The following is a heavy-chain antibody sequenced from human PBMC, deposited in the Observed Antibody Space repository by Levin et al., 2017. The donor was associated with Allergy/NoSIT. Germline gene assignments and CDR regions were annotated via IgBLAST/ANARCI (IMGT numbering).Heavy chain of an antibody. CDR2: ISSGSTTI. CDR3: ARMKRNILQAFDI. J-gene: IGHJ3*02. D-gene: IGHD2/OR15-2a*01. CDR1: GFAFSTYT. Sequence: LSGGSLRLSCAASGFAFSTYTMNWVRQAPGKGLEWISKISSGSTTIDYADSVKGRFTTSRDNARDSLYLQMNSLRDEDTAVYFCARMKRNILQAFDIWGQGTMVTGSS. V-gene: IGHV3-48*02.